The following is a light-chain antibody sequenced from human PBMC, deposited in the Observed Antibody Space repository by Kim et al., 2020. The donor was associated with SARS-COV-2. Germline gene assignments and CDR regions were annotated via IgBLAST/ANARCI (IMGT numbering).Light chain of an antibody. CDR3: QVWDSTTAV. V-gene: IGLV3-9*01. CDR1: NIGNKN. J-gene: IGLJ3*02. CDR2: RER. Sequence: VALGQTARSNCEGNNIGNKNVYWYQQKPGQAPVLVIYRERNRPSGIPERFSGSNSGNTATLTISGAQVGDEADYYCQVWDSTTAVFGGGTKLTVL.